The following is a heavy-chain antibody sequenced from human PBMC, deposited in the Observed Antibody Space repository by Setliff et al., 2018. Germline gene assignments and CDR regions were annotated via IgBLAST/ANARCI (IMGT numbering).Heavy chain of an antibody. CDR2: INNYNFNT. CDR1: GFTFTDYG. Sequence: ASVKVSCKSSGFTFTDYGITWVRQVPGQGLEWMGWINNYNFNTQYAQKFQGRVTVTTDTSTTTAYMELRSLRADDTAVYYCARINFYVSSGYYYAPELWGQGTTVTVS. J-gene: IGHJ4*02. CDR3: ARINFYVSSGYYYAPEL. V-gene: IGHV1-18*01. D-gene: IGHD3-22*01.